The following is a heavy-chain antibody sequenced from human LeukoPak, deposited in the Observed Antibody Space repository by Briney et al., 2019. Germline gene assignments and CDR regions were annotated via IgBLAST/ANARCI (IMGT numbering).Heavy chain of an antibody. CDR2: INPNSGGT. V-gene: IGHV1-2*02. CDR3: ARCRAYYYDSSGYCYPDY. Sequence: ASVKVSCKASGYTFTGYYMHWVRQAPGQGLEWMGWINPNSGGTNYAQKFQGRVTMTRDTSISTAYMELSRLRSDDTAVYYCARCRAYYYDSSGYCYPDYWGQGTLVTVSS. J-gene: IGHJ4*02. D-gene: IGHD3-22*01. CDR1: GYTFTGYY.